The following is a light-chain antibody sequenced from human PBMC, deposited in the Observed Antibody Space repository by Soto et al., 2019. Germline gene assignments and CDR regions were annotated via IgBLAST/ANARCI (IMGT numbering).Light chain of an antibody. J-gene: IGKJ1*01. Sequence: EVVMTQSPGTLSVSPGERVTLSCRASQSVSSNLAWYQQKPGQTPRLLIYGASTRVTGIPARFSGSGSGTEFTLTISSLQSEDFAVYYWQQYNNWPPWTFGQGTKVEIK. V-gene: IGKV3-15*01. CDR1: QSVSSN. CDR2: GAS. CDR3: QQYNNWPPWT.